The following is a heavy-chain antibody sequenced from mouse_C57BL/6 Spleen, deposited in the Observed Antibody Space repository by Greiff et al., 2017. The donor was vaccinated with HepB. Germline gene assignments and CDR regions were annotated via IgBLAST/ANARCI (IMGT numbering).Heavy chain of an antibody. V-gene: IGHV1-69*01. D-gene: IGHD1-1*01. CDR2: IDPSDSYT. CDR1: GYTFTSYW. CDR3: ARAYGSSPYAMDY. J-gene: IGHJ4*01. Sequence: QVQLQQPGAELVMPGASVKLSCKASGYTFTSYWMHWVKQRPGQGLEWIGEIDPSDSYTNYNQKFKGKSTLTVDKSSSTAYMQLSSLTSEDSAVYYGARAYGSSPYAMDYWGQGTSVTVSS.